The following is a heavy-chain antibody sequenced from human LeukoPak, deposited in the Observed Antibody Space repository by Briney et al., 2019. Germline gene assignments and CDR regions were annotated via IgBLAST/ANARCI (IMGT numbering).Heavy chain of an antibody. CDR3: ARDLGSGSYYDY. Sequence: SETLSLTCAVYGGSFSGYYWSWIRQPPGKGLEWIGEINHSGSTYYNPSLKSRVTISVDTSKNQFSLKLSSVTAADTAVYYCARDLGSGSYYDYWGQGTLVTVSS. CDR1: GGSFSGYY. D-gene: IGHD3-10*02. J-gene: IGHJ4*02. V-gene: IGHV4-34*01. CDR2: INHSGST.